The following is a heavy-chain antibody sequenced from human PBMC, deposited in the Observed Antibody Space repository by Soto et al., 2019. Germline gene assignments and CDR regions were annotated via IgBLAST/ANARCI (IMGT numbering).Heavy chain of an antibody. CDR3: ARVIGINGWYHTHRAFDI. V-gene: IGHV1-18*01. Sequence: GASVKVSCKSSGYPFTSYVISWVRQAPGQGLEWMGWISAYNGNTNYAQKLQGRVTMTTDTSTSTAYMELRSLRSDDTAVYYCARVIGINGWYHTHRAFDIWGQGTMVTVSS. J-gene: IGHJ3*02. CDR2: ISAYNGNT. D-gene: IGHD6-19*01. CDR1: GYPFTSYV.